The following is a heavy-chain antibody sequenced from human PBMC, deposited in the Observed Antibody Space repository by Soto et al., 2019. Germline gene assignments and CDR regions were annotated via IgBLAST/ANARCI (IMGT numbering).Heavy chain of an antibody. V-gene: IGHV5-10-1*01. CDR3: ERRRDTPLLYYYGMDV. Sequence: GESLKISCKGSGYSFTSYWISWVRQIPGKGLEWMGRIDPSESYTNYSPSLQGHVTISADKSISTAYLQWSSLKASDTAMYYCERRRDTPLLYYYGMDVWGQGTTVTVSS. CDR1: GYSFTSYW. CDR2: IDPSESYT. J-gene: IGHJ6*02. D-gene: IGHD2-2*02.